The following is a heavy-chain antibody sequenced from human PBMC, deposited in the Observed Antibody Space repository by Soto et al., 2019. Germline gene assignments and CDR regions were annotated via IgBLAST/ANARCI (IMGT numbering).Heavy chain of an antibody. Sequence: GGSLRLSCAASGFTFSSYSMNWVRQAPGKGLQWVALIAYDGINTYYADSVKGRFTISRDNSKNTLHLQMNSLRPEDTGVYFCARVTPGNNLYYFSGLDVWGQGTSVTVSS. J-gene: IGHJ6*02. CDR1: GFTFSSYS. V-gene: IGHV3-30*03. CDR3: ARVTPGNNLYYFSGLDV. D-gene: IGHD1-1*01. CDR2: IAYDGINT.